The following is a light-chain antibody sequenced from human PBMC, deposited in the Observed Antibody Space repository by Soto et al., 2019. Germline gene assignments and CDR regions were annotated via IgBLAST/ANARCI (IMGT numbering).Light chain of an antibody. CDR2: SNN. CDR3: AAWDDSLNGPV. V-gene: IGLV1-44*01. Sequence: QSVLTQPPSASGTPGQRVTISCSGSSSNIGSNTVNWYQQLPGTAPKLLIYSNNQRPSGVPDRFSGSKSGTSASLAISGLQSEDEADYYCAAWDDSLNGPVFGNGTKVTVL. J-gene: IGLJ1*01. CDR1: SSNIGSNT.